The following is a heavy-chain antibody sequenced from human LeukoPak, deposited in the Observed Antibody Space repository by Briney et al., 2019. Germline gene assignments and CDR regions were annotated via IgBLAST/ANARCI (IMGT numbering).Heavy chain of an antibody. CDR1: GYTFTSYG. Sequence: GESLKISCKGSGYTFTSYGISWVRQAPGQGLEWMGWISGYNGNTNYAQKVQGRVTMTTDTSTSTAYMELRSLRSDDTAVYYCARGGSGYCSGGSCPYNWFDPWGQGTLVTVSS. CDR2: ISGYNGNT. D-gene: IGHD2-15*01. J-gene: IGHJ5*02. CDR3: ARGGSGYCSGGSCPYNWFDP. V-gene: IGHV1-18*01.